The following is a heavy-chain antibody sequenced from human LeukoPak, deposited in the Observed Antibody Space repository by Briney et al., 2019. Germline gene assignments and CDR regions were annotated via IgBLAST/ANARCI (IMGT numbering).Heavy chain of an antibody. CDR1: GFTFNTFN. D-gene: IGHD2-21*02. J-gene: IGHJ4*02. V-gene: IGHV3-21*01. Sequence: GGSLRLSCAASGFTFNTFNMNWVRQAPGKGLEWVSSITSGGDYIYYADSVKGRFTTSRDNAKNSLYLQMNSLRAEDTAVYYCVRVVTTLDPFDYWGQGTLVTVSS. CDR2: ITSGGDYI. CDR3: VRVVTTLDPFDY.